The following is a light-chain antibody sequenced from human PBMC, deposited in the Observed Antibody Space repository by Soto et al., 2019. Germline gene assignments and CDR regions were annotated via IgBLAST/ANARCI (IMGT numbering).Light chain of an antibody. V-gene: IGKV1-33*01. CDR2: DAS. CDR3: QQYSSYSAWT. J-gene: IGKJ1*01. CDR1: QDISNY. Sequence: DMQMTQSPSSVSASVGDRVTIXXQASQDISNYLNWYQQKPGKATKLXXYDASSLQSGVPPRFSGSGSGTEFTLTIRSLQPDDIATYYCQQYSSYSAWTFGEGTKVDIK.